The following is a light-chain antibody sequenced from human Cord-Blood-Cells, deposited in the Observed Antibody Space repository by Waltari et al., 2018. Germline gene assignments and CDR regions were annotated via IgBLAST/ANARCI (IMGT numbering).Light chain of an antibody. CDR2: AAS. Sequence: DIQMTQSPSSLSASVGDRVTITCRASQSISSYLNWYQQKPGKVPKPLIYAASSLQSGVPSRFSGSGSGTDFTLTISSLQPEDFATYYCQQSYSTPMYTFGQGTKLEIK. CDR1: QSISSY. V-gene: IGKV1-39*01. J-gene: IGKJ2*01. CDR3: QQSYSTPMYT.